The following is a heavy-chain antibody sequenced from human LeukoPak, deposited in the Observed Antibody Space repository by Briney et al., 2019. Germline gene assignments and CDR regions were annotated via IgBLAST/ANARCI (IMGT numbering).Heavy chain of an antibody. CDR3: ARGNGNSWRMDS. D-gene: IGHD1-1*01. CDR1: GGSITSGATY. CDR2: VSYNGGS. J-gene: IGHJ4*02. Sequence: SQTLSLACTVAGGSITSGATYWNWFRQFPEKGLEWIGHVSYNGGSTPNPYLMSRVTMSADTSRNQFSLNLSSVTAADTAVYYCARGNGNSWRMDSWGQGTLVTVSS. V-gene: IGHV4-31*03.